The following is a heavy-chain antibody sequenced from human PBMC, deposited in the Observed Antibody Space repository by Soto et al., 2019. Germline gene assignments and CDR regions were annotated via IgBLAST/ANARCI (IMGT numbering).Heavy chain of an antibody. CDR2: TYYRSRWFN. V-gene: IGHV6-1*01. Sequence: QVQLQQSGPGLVKPSQTLSLTCGISGDSVSRNSAAWNWIRQSPSRGLEWLGRTYYRSRWFNDYAVSVKGRITINPDTSKNQFSLQLYSVTPEDTAVYYCARAGNSQASCPFDSWGQGTLVTVSS. J-gene: IGHJ4*02. CDR3: ARAGNSQASCPFDS. CDR1: GDSVSRNSAA. D-gene: IGHD2-21*01.